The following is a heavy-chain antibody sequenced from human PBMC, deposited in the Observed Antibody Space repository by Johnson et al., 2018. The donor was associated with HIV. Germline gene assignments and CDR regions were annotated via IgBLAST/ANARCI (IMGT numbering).Heavy chain of an antibody. CDR3: ARDPGRYCSGGSCYVEDAFDI. Sequence: EQLVESGGDLVQPGGSLRLSCAVSGFTVSSNYMSWVRRAPGKGLEWVSVIYSGGSTYYADSVKGRFTIPRDNSKNTLYLQMNSLRAEDTAVYYCARDPGRYCSGGSCYVEDAFDIWGQGTMVTVSS. CDR1: GFTVSSNY. J-gene: IGHJ3*02. CDR2: IYSGGST. V-gene: IGHV3-66*01. D-gene: IGHD2-15*01.